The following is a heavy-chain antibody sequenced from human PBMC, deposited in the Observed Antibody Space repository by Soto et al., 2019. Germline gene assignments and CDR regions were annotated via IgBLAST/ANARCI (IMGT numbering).Heavy chain of an antibody. CDR1: GGSFIGLF. Sequence: TXALTCALSGGSFIGLFWGWIRQPPGKGLEWIGEVNHGGSTNYNPSLKSRVTISSDTSKNHFSLTLRSVTAADTAVYYCARAAVAAGGPFDKWGQGALVTVSS. CDR2: VNHGGST. D-gene: IGHD2-15*01. J-gene: IGHJ4*02. CDR3: ARAAVAAGGPFDK. V-gene: IGHV4-34*01.